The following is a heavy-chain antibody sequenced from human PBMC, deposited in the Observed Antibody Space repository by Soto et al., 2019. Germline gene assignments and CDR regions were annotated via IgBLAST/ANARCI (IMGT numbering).Heavy chain of an antibody. D-gene: IGHD6-6*01. V-gene: IGHV4-39*01. CDR2: IYYSGST. Sequence: SQTLSLTCTVSGGSISSSSYYWGWIRQPPGKGLEWIGSIYYSGSTYYNPSLKSRVTISVDTSKNQFSLKLSSVTAADTAVYYCARTHIAARRRWFDPWGQGTLVTVSS. CDR3: ARTHIAARRRWFDP. CDR1: GGSISSSSYY. J-gene: IGHJ5*02.